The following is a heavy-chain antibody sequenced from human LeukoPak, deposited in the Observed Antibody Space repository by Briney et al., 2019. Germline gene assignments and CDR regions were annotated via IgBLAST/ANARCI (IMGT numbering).Heavy chain of an antibody. CDR3: ARVVVGTYYDSSGYYGSYFDY. V-gene: IGHV3-11*06. CDR1: GFTFSDYY. CDR2: ISSSSSYT. Sequence: GGSLRLSCAASGFTFSDYYMSWIRQAPGKGLEWVSYISSSSSYTNYADSVKGRFTISRDNAKNSLYLQMNSLRAEDTAVYYCARVVVGTYYDSSGYYGSYFDYWGQGTLVTVSS. J-gene: IGHJ4*02. D-gene: IGHD3-22*01.